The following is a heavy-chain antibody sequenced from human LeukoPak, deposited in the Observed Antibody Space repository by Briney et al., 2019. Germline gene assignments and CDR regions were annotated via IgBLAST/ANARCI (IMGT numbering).Heavy chain of an antibody. CDR1: GGTFSSYA. CDR3: ANLVWVKTNCTNGVCYKRFDP. D-gene: IGHD2-8*01. V-gene: IGHV1-69*13. CDR2: IIPIFGTA. Sequence: ASVKVSCKASGGTFSSYAISWVRQAPGQGLEWMGGIIPIFGTANYAQKFQGRVTITADESTSTAYMELSSLRSEDTAVYYCANLVWVKTNCTNGVCYKRFDPWGQGTLVTVSS. J-gene: IGHJ5*02.